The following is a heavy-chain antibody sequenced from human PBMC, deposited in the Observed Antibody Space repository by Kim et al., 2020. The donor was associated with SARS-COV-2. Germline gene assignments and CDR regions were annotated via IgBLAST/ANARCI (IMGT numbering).Heavy chain of an antibody. V-gene: IGHV3-33*01. CDR3: ARDLAPYYYDSSGYQS. D-gene: IGHD3-22*01. J-gene: IGHJ5*02. CDR1: GFTFSSYG. CDR2: IWYDGSNK. Sequence: GGSLRLSCAASGFTFSSYGMHWVRQAPGKGLEWVAVIWYDGSNKYYADSVKGRFTISRDNSKNTLYLQMNSLRAEDTAVYYCARDLAPYYYDSSGYQSWGQGTLATVSS.